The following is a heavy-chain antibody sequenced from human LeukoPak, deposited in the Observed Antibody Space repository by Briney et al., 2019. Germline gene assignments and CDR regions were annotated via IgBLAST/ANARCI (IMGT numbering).Heavy chain of an antibody. CDR1: GGSISTSNYY. J-gene: IGHJ4*02. V-gene: IGHV4-39*07. Sequence: PSETLSLTCTVSGGSISTSNYYWGWIRQPPGKGLEWIGSIYYSGSTYYNPSLKSRVTTSVDTSKNQFSLKLSSVTAADTAVYYCARTPKNTYYDFWSGYYPPDYWGQGTLVTVSS. CDR3: ARTPKNTYYDFWSGYYPPDY. D-gene: IGHD3-3*01. CDR2: IYYSGST.